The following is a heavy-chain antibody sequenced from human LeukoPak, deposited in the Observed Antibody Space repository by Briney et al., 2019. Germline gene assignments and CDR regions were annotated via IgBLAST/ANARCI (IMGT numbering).Heavy chain of an antibody. J-gene: IGHJ6*03. CDR3: ARRTLGSYYYHMDV. V-gene: IGHV4-34*01. CDR2: INHSGSS. Sequence: GSLRLSCAASGFTVTDNYMNWVRQSPGKGLEWIGEINHSGSSNYNPSLKSRVTISVDTSVNQFSLKLSSVTAADTAVYYCARRTLGSYYYHMDVWGEGTTVTVSS. CDR1: GFTVTDNY.